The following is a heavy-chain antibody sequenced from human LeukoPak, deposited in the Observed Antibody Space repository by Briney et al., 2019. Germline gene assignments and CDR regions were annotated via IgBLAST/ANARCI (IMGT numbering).Heavy chain of an antibody. D-gene: IGHD5-18*01. CDR1: GFTFTNYG. J-gene: IGHJ4*02. Sequence: ASVKVSCKASGFTFTNYGISWVRQAPGQGLEWMGWISAYNGDTNYAQKLQDRVTMTTDTSTSTAYMELRSLRSDDTAVYYCARVDTAMVTVYWGQGTLVTVSS. CDR3: ARVDTAMVTVY. V-gene: IGHV1-18*01. CDR2: ISAYNGDT.